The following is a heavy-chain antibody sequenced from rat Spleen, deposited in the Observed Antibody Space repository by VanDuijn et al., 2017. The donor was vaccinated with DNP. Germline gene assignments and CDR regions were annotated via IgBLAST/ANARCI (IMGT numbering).Heavy chain of an antibody. V-gene: IGHV3-3*01. CDR2: INSAGST. D-gene: IGHD1-6*01. CDR1: GFSITRSYR. J-gene: IGHJ2*01. Sequence: EVQLQESGPGLVKPSQSLSLTCSVTGFSITRSYRWNWIRKFPGTKLEWMGYINSAGSTNYNPSLKSRISITRDTFRNQFFLQVISVSPEDTATYYCARSDVYNGFDYWGQGVMVTVSS. CDR3: ARSDVYNGFDY.